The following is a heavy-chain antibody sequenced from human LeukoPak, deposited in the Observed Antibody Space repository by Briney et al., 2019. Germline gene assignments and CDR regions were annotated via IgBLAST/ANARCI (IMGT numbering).Heavy chain of an antibody. Sequence: GGCLRLSCAASGFTFSSYAMSWVRQAPGKGLEWVSGISGSGGSTYYADSVKGRFTISRDNSKNTLYLQMNSLRAEDTAVYYCAKDRGVGANIFDYWGQGTLVTVSS. CDR1: GFTFSSYA. D-gene: IGHD1-26*01. J-gene: IGHJ4*02. CDR3: AKDRGVGANIFDY. V-gene: IGHV3-23*01. CDR2: ISGSGGST.